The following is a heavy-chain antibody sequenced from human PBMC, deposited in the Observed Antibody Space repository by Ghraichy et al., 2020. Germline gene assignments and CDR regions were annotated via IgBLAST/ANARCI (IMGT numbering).Heavy chain of an antibody. CDR3: ARQSYYGSGTYYIFKD. J-gene: IGHJ4*02. V-gene: IGHV4-39*01. CDR2: SYHSGST. CDR1: GVSISSKSYY. D-gene: IGHD3-10*01. Sequence: SQTLSLTCIVSGVSISSKSYYWGWVRQPPGKGLEWIGSSYHSGSTYYKPSLEGRINVSVDKSKNHFSLTLTSVTAADTAVYYCARQSYYGSGTYYIFKDWGQGILVAVSS.